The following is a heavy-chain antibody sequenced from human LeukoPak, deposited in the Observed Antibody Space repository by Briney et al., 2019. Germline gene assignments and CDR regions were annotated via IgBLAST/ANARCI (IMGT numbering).Heavy chain of an antibody. CDR3: VKASQGYFQN. CDR1: GFDFDAHE. CDR2: IRNKAHTFST. Sequence: GGSLRLSCAASGFDFDAHEMDWVRQAPGKGLEWVGRIRNKAHTFSTEYAASVRGRFTVSRDDSKNSLSLQMNSLRSEDTAMYFCVKASQGYFQNWGQGTLVTVSS. J-gene: IGHJ1*01. V-gene: IGHV3-72*01.